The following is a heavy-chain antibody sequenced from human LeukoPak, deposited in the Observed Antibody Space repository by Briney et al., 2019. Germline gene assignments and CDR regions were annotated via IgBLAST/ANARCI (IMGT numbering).Heavy chain of an antibody. CDR3: ARLPRGYSYENAFDI. Sequence: GGSLRLSCAASGFTFSSYAMGWVRQFAGKGLEWVSAISGSGGNTYYADSVKGRFTISRDNSKNTLYLQMNSLRAEDTAVYYCARLPRGYSYENAFDIWGQGTMVTVSS. D-gene: IGHD5-18*01. V-gene: IGHV3-23*01. CDR1: GFTFSSYA. J-gene: IGHJ3*02. CDR2: ISGSGGNT.